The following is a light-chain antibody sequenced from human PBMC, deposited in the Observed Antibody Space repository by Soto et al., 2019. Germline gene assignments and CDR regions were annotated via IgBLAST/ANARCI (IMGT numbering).Light chain of an antibody. Sequence: VVSQSPGTLSSSTGQRANLSCRASESVRSSYLACYQQKRGQAPRLLIYGASTRATGIPDGFSGAWSGTVFTLNIDRLETEDSVVYYCQQYGRSPITFGQGTRLEI. V-gene: IGKV3-20*01. J-gene: IGKJ5*01. CDR3: QQYGRSPIT. CDR2: GAS. CDR1: ESVRSSY.